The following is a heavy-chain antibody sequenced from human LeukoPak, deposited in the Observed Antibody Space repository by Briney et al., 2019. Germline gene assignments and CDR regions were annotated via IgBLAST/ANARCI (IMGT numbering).Heavy chain of an antibody. CDR2: LSGSGGSA. CDR1: GFTFSNYA. V-gene: IGHV3-23*01. Sequence: GGSLRLSCAASGFTFSNYAMSWVRQAPGKGLEWVSALSGSGGSAYYADSVKGRFTISRDNTKNILYLQMNSLRAEDTAVYYCVRDSRYCPDVWGQGTAVTVSS. D-gene: IGHD2-8*02. CDR3: VRDSRYCPDV. J-gene: IGHJ6*02.